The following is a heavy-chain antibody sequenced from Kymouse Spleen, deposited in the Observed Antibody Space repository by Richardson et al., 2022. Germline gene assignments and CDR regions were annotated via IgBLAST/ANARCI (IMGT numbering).Heavy chain of an antibody. Sequence: QLQLQESGPGLVKPSETLSLTCTVSGGSISSSSYYWGWIRQPPGKGLEWIGSIYYSGSTYYNPSLKSRVTISVDTSKNQFSLKLSSVTAADTAVYYCARYNWNDPPFDYWGQGTLVTVSS. CDR1: GGSISSSSYY. V-gene: IGHV4-39*01. J-gene: IGHJ4*02. CDR3: ARYNWNDPPFDY. CDR2: IYYSGST. D-gene: IGHD1-20*01.